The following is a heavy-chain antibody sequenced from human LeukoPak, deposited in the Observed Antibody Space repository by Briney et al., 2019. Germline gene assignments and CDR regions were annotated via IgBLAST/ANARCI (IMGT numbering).Heavy chain of an antibody. D-gene: IGHD3-22*01. Sequence: ASVKVSCKASGYTFTSYGISWVRQAPGQGLEWMGWISAYNGNTNYAQKLQGRVTMTTDTSTSTAYMELRSLRSDDTAVYYCARDGYYDSRGYYYNFDHWGQGTLVTVSS. V-gene: IGHV1-18*01. CDR3: ARDGYYDSRGYYYNFDH. CDR1: GYTFTSYG. CDR2: ISAYNGNT. J-gene: IGHJ4*02.